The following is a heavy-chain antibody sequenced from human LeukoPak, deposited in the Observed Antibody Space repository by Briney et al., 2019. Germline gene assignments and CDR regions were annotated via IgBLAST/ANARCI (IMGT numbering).Heavy chain of an antibody. J-gene: IGHJ6*03. CDR3: ARGPNYDFWSGYYTNYYYYMDL. CDR2: ISYDGSNK. CDR1: RFTFSSYA. D-gene: IGHD3-3*01. V-gene: IGHV3-30-3*01. Sequence: GGSLRLSCAASRFTFSSYAMHWVRQAPGKGLEWVAVISYDGSNKYYTDSVRGRFTISRDNSKNTLYLQMNSLRAEDTAVYYCARGPNYDFWSGYYTNYYYYMDLWGKGTTVTVSS.